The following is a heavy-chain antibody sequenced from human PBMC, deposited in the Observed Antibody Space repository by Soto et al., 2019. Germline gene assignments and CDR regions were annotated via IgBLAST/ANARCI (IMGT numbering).Heavy chain of an antibody. D-gene: IGHD3-10*01. CDR3: ARDTRYGSGSELTDY. Sequence: PGGSLRLSCAASGFTFSSYTMNWVRQAPGKGLEWVSYISYSGTIYYADSVKGRFTISRDNAKKSLYLQMNTLRAKDTAVYYCARDTRYGSGSELTDYWGQGTLVTVSS. J-gene: IGHJ4*02. CDR2: ISYSGTI. CDR1: GFTFSSYT. V-gene: IGHV3-48*04.